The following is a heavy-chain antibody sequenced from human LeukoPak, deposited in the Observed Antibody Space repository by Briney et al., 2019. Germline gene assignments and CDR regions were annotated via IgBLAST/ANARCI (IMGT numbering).Heavy chain of an antibody. V-gene: IGHV3-7*01. CDR2: IKEDGSEK. CDR3: ARDWVAGVPFDAFDI. D-gene: IGHD3-10*01. Sequence: EGSLGLSCVASGFTLSNYWMSWVRQAPGKGLEWVANIKEDGSEKYYVGSVKGRFTISRDNAKNSLYLHMDSLTAEDTAIYYCARDWVAGVPFDAFDIWGQGTMVSVSS. CDR1: GFTLSNYW. J-gene: IGHJ3*02.